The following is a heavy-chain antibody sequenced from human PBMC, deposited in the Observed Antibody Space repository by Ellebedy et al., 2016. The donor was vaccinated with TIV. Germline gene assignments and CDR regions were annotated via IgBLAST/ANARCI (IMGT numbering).Heavy chain of an antibody. CDR1: GDSIGDNGYY. Sequence: MPSETLSLTCTVPGDSIGDNGYYWGWFRQPPGKGLEWIGNVYYNGRTYYNPTLKSRVTISVDTFTPQFSLNLKSMTAADTAVFYCGRHGVDSPVDHWGQGTLVTVSS. V-gene: IGHV4-39*01. CDR3: GRHGVDSPVDH. D-gene: IGHD5-18*01. CDR2: VYYNGRT. J-gene: IGHJ4*02.